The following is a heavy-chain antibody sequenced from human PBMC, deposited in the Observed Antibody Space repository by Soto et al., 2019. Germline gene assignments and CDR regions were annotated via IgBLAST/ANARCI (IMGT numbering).Heavy chain of an antibody. CDR3: ASGVVVSGGGGAFDI. D-gene: IGHD2-15*01. CDR2: INPNSGGT. Sequence: VSVKVSCKAYGYSFTGYYMPWVRQAPGQGLEWMGWINPNSGGTNYAQKFQGRVTMTRGTSISTAYTELSRLRSDDTAVYYCASGVVVSGGGGAFDIWGQGTMVTVSS. V-gene: IGHV1-2*02. CDR1: GYSFTGYY. J-gene: IGHJ3*02.